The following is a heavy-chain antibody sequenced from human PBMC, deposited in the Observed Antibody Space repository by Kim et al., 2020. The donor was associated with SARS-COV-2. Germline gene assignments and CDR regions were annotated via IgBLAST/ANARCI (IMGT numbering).Heavy chain of an antibody. CDR2: ISYDGSDK. J-gene: IGHJ4*02. V-gene: IGHV3-30*18. D-gene: IGHD3-10*01. CDR3: GKDLSRVRGAKGPLDY. CDR1: RFTFSSYA. Sequence: GGSLRLSCAASRFTFSSYAMHWVRQAPGKGLEWVAVISYDGSDKYYADSVKGRFTISRDNSKNTLYLQMNSPRAEDTAVYYCGKDLSRVRGAKGPLDYWGQGTLVTVSS.